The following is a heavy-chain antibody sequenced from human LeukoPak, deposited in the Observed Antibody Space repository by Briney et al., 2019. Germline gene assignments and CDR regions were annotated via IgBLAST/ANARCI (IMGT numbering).Heavy chain of an antibody. CDR1: GYTFTSYG. V-gene: IGHV1-18*01. Sequence: GASVKVSCKFSGYTFTSYGISWVRQAPGQGLEGMGWISTNSGYTKYAQKFQDRVTMTTDTSTSTSYMELRSLRSDDTAVYYCARDYFHSSGSYYDCFDPWGQGTLVTVSS. CDR2: ISTNSGYT. D-gene: IGHD3-22*01. CDR3: ARDYFHSSGSYYDCFDP. J-gene: IGHJ5*02.